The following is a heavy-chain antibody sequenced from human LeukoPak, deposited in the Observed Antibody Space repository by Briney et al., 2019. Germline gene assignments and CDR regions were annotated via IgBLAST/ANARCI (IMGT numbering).Heavy chain of an antibody. CDR2: MWYDGSIK. J-gene: IGHJ4*02. CDR3: ARDAGGAFGNYVNYFDY. D-gene: IGHD4-11*01. CDR1: GFTFSNYG. Sequence: PGRSLRLSCAASGFTFSNYGMHWVRQAPGKGLEWLAIMWYDGSIKYYADSAKGRFTISRDNSKNTVYLQMDSLRAEDAAVYYCARDAGGAFGNYVNYFDYWGQGTLVTVSS. V-gene: IGHV3-33*01.